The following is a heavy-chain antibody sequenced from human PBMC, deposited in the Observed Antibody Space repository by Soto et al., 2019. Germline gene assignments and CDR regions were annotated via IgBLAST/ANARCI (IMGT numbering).Heavy chain of an antibody. D-gene: IGHD3-10*01. CDR1: GGSISSSGYY. CDR2: IYHSGST. V-gene: IGHV4-39*01. CDR3: ATYGSGGYYYFDF. J-gene: IGHJ4*02. Sequence: SETLSLTCTVSGGSISSSGYYWGWIRQPPGKGLEWIGSIYHSGSTYYNPSLKSRVSISVDPSKDQFSLNLRSVAAADTAVYYCATYGSGGYYYFDFWGQGALVTVSS.